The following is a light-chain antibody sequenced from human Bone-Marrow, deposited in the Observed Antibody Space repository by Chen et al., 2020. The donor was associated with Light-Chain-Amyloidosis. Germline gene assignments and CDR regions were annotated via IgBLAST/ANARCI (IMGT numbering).Light chain of an antibody. CDR1: SSDIGNNY. Sequence: QSVLTQPPSVSAAPGQRVTISCSGSSSDIGNNYVSWYQKLPGTAPKLLICENNKRPSWIPVRFSGSKSGTSASRGSTGLQTGHEAYYCCGTWGRSLHVWGFGGGTKVT. J-gene: IGLJ3*02. V-gene: IGLV1-51*02. CDR3: GTWGRSLHVWG. CDR2: ENN.